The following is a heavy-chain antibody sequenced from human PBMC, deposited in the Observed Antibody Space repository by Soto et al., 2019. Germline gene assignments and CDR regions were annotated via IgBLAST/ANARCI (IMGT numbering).Heavy chain of an antibody. Sequence: QVQLQQSGAGLLKPSETLSLTCDVYGGSFSGYIWTWIRQTPGKGLQWIGQINHSGSANYNPSLKRRVTISVHTSNSQFSLELSSVTAADTAVYYCARGLISGSHYSGGWYYFDSWGQGTQVTVSS. CDR1: GGSFSGYI. CDR3: ARGLISGSHYSGGWYYFDS. D-gene: IGHD1-26*01. V-gene: IGHV4-34*01. J-gene: IGHJ4*02. CDR2: INHSGSA.